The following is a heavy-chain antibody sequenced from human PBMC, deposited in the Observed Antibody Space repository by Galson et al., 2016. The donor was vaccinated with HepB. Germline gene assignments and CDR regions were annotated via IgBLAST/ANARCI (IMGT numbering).Heavy chain of an antibody. V-gene: IGHV2-5*02. Sequence: PALVKPTQTLTLTCSFSGFSLRTIGVGVGWIRQPPGKALEWLALIYWDDDKRYNPSLRSRLTITKDTSKNQVVLTLTDMDLVDTATYYCTHPATSEFYYMDVWGKGTTVTVSS. J-gene: IGHJ6*03. CDR1: GFSLRTIGVG. CDR2: IYWDDDK. CDR3: THPATSEFYYMDV. D-gene: IGHD1-26*01.